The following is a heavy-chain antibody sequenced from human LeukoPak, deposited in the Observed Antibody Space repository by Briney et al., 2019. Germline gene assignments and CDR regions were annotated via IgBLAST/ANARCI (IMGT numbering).Heavy chain of an antibody. Sequence: SETLSLTCTVSGGSISSYYWSWIRQPAGKGLEWIGRIYTSGSTNYNPSLKSRVTMSVDTSKNQFSLKLSSVTAADTAVYYCARDWTRPKVMVRGVGNWFDPWGQGTLVTVSS. J-gene: IGHJ5*02. V-gene: IGHV4-4*07. CDR1: GGSISSYY. D-gene: IGHD3-10*01. CDR2: IYTSGST. CDR3: ARDWTRPKVMVRGVGNWFDP.